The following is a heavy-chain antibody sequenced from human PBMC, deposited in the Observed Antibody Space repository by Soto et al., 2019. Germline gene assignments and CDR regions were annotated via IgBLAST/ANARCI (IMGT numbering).Heavy chain of an antibody. CDR3: ARRIAAAGGYYYYAFDV. D-gene: IGHD6-13*01. V-gene: IGHV5-10-1*01. Sequence: RGESLKISCKGSGYNFDTYWINWVRQMPGKGLEWMGRIDPGDSKTKYSPSLEGHITISVDTSINTTYLQWSSLKASDTAIYYCARRIAAAGGYYYYAFDVWGQGTAVTVSS. CDR2: IDPGDSKT. J-gene: IGHJ6*02. CDR1: GYNFDTYW.